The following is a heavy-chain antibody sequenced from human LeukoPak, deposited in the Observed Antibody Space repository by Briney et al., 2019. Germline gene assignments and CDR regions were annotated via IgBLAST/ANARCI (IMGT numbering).Heavy chain of an antibody. CDR3: ARVEEYYYYMDV. CDR1: GGSISSYY. V-gene: IGHV4-59*01. CDR2: IYYSGST. J-gene: IGHJ6*03. D-gene: IGHD3-3*01. Sequence: SETLSLTCTVSGGSISSYYWSWIRQPPGKGLEWIGYIYYSGSTNYNPSLKSRVTISVDTSKNQFSLKLSSVTAADTAVYYCARVEEYYYYMDVWGKGTTVTVSS.